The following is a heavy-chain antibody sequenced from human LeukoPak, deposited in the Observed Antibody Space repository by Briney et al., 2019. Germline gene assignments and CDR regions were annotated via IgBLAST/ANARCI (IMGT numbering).Heavy chain of an antibody. J-gene: IGHJ4*02. CDR3: ARGGYSSSFSDY. CDR1: GFTFSSYA. Sequence: GGSLRLSCAASGFTFSSYAMSWVRQAPGKGLEWVSSISSSSSYIYYADSVKGRFTISRDNAKNSLYLQMNSLRAEDTAVYYCARGGYSSSFSDYWGQGTLVTVSS. V-gene: IGHV3-21*01. D-gene: IGHD6-13*01. CDR2: ISSSSSYI.